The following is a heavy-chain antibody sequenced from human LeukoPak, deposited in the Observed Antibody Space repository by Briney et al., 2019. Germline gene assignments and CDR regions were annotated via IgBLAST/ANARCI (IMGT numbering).Heavy chain of an antibody. V-gene: IGHV3-21*01. D-gene: IGHD3-10*01. CDR1: GFTLSSYI. Sequence: GGSLRLSCAASGFTLSSYIMNWVRQAPGKGLEWVSSISSSGSYLYHADSVKGRFTISRDNAKNSLFLQMNSLRAEDTAVYYCARDSPVPQLFYFDYWGQGTLVTVSS. J-gene: IGHJ4*02. CDR2: ISSSGSYL. CDR3: ARDSPVPQLFYFDY.